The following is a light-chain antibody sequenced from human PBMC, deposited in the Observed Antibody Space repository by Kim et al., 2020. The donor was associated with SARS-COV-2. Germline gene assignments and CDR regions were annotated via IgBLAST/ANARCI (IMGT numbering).Light chain of an antibody. CDR3: AAWDDSLSGWV. V-gene: IGLV1-47*01. J-gene: IGLJ3*02. CDR1: SSNIGSNY. Sequence: ELTQPPSASGTPGQRVTISCSGSSSNIGSNYVYWYQQLPGTAPKLLIYRNNQRPSGVPDRFSGSKSGTSASLAISGLRSEDEADYYCAAWDDSLSGWVFGGGTQLTIL. CDR2: RNN.